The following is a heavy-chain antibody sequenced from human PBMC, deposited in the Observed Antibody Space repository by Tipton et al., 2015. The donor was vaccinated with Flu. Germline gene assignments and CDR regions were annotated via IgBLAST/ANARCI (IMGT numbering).Heavy chain of an antibody. V-gene: IGHV3-7*01. CDR1: GFAISLYW. J-gene: IGHJ3*02. CDR3: ARAPEWISYGFDI. Sequence: SLRLSCAASGFAISLYWMTWVRQAPGKGLEWVASIKQDGSEKYYVDSVKGRFTISRDNAEHSLYLQLNSLRAEDTAVYYCARAPEWISYGFDIWGQGTLVTVSS. CDR2: IKQDGSEK. D-gene: IGHD5-12*01.